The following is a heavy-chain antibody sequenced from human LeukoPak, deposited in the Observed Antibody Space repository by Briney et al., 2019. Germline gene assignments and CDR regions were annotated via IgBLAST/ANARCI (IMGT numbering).Heavy chain of an antibody. CDR3: ARDLGQYYDTSDNWFDP. CDR1: GFTFSNFR. Sequence: GGSLRLSCAASGFTFSNFRMHWVRLAPGKGRVWVSRINSDGINTSYADSVKGRFTISRDNAKNTLNLQMNSLRAEDTAVYYCARDLGQYYDTSDNWFDPWGQGTLVTVSS. CDR2: INSDGINT. D-gene: IGHD3-22*01. V-gene: IGHV3-74*01. J-gene: IGHJ5*02.